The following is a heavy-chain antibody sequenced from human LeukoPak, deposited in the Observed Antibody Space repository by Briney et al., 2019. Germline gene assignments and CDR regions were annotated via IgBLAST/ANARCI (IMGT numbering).Heavy chain of an antibody. D-gene: IGHD2-15*01. J-gene: IGHJ4*02. CDR2: ISGDGGGGGT. CDR1: GFTFSTYT. V-gene: IGHV3-23*01. CDR3: AKDFGRNIGGPGY. Sequence: HPGGSLRLSCAASGFTFSTYTMAWIRQAPGGGLEWVSGISGDGGGGGTYYANSVKGRFAISRDNSQSTLYLQMDSVRAEDTAVYYCAKDFGRNIGGPGYWGRGTLVTVSS.